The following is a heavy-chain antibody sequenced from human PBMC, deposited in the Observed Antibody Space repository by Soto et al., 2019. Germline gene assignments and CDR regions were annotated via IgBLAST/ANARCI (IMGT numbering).Heavy chain of an antibody. J-gene: IGHJ4*02. CDR1: GFTFSSYA. CDR2: ISGSGDST. Sequence: EVQLLESGGGLVQPGGSLRLSCAASGFTFSSYAMRWVRQAPVKGLEWVSAISGSGDSTYYADSVKGRFTISRDNSKNTLYLQMNGLRAEDTAVYYCASRGSGSYYDYWGQGTVVTVSS. V-gene: IGHV3-23*01. D-gene: IGHD1-26*01. CDR3: ASRGSGSYYDY.